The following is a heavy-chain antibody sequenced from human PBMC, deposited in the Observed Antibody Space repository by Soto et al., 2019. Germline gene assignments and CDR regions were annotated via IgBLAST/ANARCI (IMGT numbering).Heavy chain of an antibody. D-gene: IGHD6-19*01. CDR3: AKDIREYSSGWTYFDY. CDR1: GFTFHDYA. V-gene: IGHV3-9*01. Sequence: HPGGSLRLSCAASGFTFHDYAMHWVRQGQGKGLEWVSGITWNSGSIDYADSVKGRFTISRDNAKNSLYLQMNSLRPEDTALYYCAKDIREYSSGWTYFDYWGHGTLVTVS. CDR2: ITWNSGSI. J-gene: IGHJ4*01.